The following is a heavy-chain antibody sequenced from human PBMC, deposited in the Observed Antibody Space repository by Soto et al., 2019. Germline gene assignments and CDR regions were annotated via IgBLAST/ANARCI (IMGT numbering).Heavy chain of an antibody. V-gene: IGHV1-18*01. J-gene: IGHJ6*03. D-gene: IGHD4-4*01. CDR3: AKADSNYAGRFSYYYMDV. CDR1: GYTFRSYG. CDR2: ISGYNGNT. Sequence: QVQLVQSGTEVKKPGASVKVSCKASGYTFRSYGISWVRQAPGQGPEWMGWISGYNGNTHYPQKFPGKVTMTTDTSTSTAYMELRSLRSDDTAVYYCAKADSNYAGRFSYYYMDVWGNGTLVTVSS.